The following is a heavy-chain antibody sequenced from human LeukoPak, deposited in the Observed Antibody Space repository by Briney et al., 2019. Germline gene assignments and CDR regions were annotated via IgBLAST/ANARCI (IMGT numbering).Heavy chain of an antibody. V-gene: IGHV4-59*01. Sequence: PSETLSLTGTGSGGSISSYFWSWIRQPPGKGLEWIGYVYYSGSTNYNPSLKSRVTISVDTSKKQFSLKLSSATAADTAVYYCARVLDLSKRGLDAFDIWGQGTMVTVSS. J-gene: IGHJ3*02. CDR2: VYYSGST. CDR1: GGSISSYF. CDR3: ARVLDLSKRGLDAFDI. D-gene: IGHD3-16*01.